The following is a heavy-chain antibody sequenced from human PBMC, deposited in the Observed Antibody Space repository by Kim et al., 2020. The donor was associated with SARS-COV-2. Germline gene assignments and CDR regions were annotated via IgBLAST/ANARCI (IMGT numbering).Heavy chain of an antibody. CDR2: ISSSSSYI. Sequence: GGSLRLSCAASGFTFSSYSMNWVRQAPGKGLEWVSSISSSSSYIYYADSVKGRFTISRDNAKNSLYLQMNSLRAEDTAVYYCARDGCSGGSCYPYYYYYGMDVWGQGTTVTVSS. V-gene: IGHV3-21*01. CDR3: ARDGCSGGSCYPYYYYYGMDV. J-gene: IGHJ6*02. CDR1: GFTFSSYS. D-gene: IGHD2-15*01.